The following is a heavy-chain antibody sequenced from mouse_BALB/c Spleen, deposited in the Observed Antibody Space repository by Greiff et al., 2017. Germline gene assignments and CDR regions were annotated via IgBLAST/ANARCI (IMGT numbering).Heavy chain of an antibody. J-gene: IGHJ1*01. D-gene: IGHD4-1*01. Sequence: QVHVKQSGPELVKPGASVKISCKASGYTFTDYYINWVKQKPGQGLEWIGWIYPGSGNTKYNEKFKGKATLTVDTSSSTAYMQLSSLTSEDTAVYFCARSMGRTHWYFDVWGAGTTVTVSS. CDR3: ARSMGRTHWYFDV. V-gene: IGHV1-84*02. CDR1: GYTFTDYY. CDR2: IYPGSGNT.